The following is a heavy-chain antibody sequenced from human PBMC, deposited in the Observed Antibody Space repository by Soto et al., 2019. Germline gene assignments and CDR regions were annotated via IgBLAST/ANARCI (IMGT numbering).Heavy chain of an antibody. CDR3: ARVLDSDPYYFDY. CDR2: IIPIFGTA. Sequence: SVKVSCKASGGTFGSYAISWVRQAPGQGLEWMGGIIPIFGTANYAQKFQGRVTITADESTSTAYMELSSLRSEDTAVYYCARVLDSDPYYFDYWGQGTLVTVSS. V-gene: IGHV1-69*13. J-gene: IGHJ4*02. CDR1: GGTFGSYA. D-gene: IGHD3-22*01.